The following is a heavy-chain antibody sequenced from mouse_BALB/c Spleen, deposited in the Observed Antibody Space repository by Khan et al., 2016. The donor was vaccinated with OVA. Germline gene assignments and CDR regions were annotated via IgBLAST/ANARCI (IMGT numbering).Heavy chain of an antibody. CDR2: IRYSGTT. Sequence: EVQLQESGPGLVKPSQSLALTCTVSGSSITSDYAWNWIRQFPGSKLEWMGYIRYSGTTSYNPSLKSRISITRDTSKNQFFLQLNSVTIEDTATYYCARDGNWYFDVWGEGTTVTVSS. CDR1: GSSITSDYA. J-gene: IGHJ1*01. V-gene: IGHV3-2*02. D-gene: IGHD2-1*01. CDR3: ARDGNWYFDV.